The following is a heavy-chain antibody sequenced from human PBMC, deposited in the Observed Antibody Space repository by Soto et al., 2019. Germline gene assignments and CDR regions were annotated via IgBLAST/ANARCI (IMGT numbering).Heavy chain of an antibody. CDR1: GFTFSSYW. CDR2: IKQDGSEK. J-gene: IGHJ6*02. V-gene: IGHV3-7*03. CDR3: ARLSVPGYYYYGMDV. Sequence: EVQLVESGGGLVQPGGSLRLSCAASGFTFSSYWMSWVRQAPGKGLEWVANIKQDGSEKYYVDSVKGRFTISRDNAKNSLYLQMNSLRAEDTAVYYCARLSVPGYYYYGMDVWGQGTTVTVSS.